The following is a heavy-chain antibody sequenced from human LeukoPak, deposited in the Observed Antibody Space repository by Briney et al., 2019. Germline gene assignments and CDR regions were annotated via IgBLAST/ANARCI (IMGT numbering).Heavy chain of an antibody. J-gene: IGHJ4*02. CDR2: INSDGNST. Sequence: PGGSLRLSCAASGFTFSSYWMHWVRQAPGKGLVWVSRINSDGNSTSYADSVKGRFTISRDNAKNTLYLQMNSLRAEDTAVYYCASWEVPAVMPQDYWGQGTLVTVSS. V-gene: IGHV3-74*01. CDR1: GFTFSSYW. D-gene: IGHD2-2*01. CDR3: ASWEVPAVMPQDY.